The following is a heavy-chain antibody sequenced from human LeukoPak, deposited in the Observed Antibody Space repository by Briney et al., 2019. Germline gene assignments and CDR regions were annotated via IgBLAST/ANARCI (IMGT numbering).Heavy chain of an antibody. Sequence: SQTLSLTCTVSGGSISSGSYYWSWIRQPAGKGLEWIGRIYTSGSTNYNPSLKSRVTISVDTSKNQFSLKLSSVTAADTAVYYCAREDYDFWSGYSRRVWWYFDLWGRGTLVTVSS. V-gene: IGHV4-61*02. CDR3: AREDYDFWSGYSRRVWWYFDL. CDR1: GGSISSGSYY. CDR2: IYTSGST. J-gene: IGHJ2*01. D-gene: IGHD3-3*01.